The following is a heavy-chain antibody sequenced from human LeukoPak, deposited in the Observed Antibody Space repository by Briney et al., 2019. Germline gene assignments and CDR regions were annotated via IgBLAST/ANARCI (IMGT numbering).Heavy chain of an antibody. J-gene: IGHJ4*02. CDR2: IYTSGST. CDR1: GGSISSGSYY. D-gene: IGHD4-11*01. CDR3: ARESMTTVTIYFDY. V-gene: IGHV4-61*02. Sequence: SQTLSLTCTVSGGSISSGSYYWSWVRQPAGKGLEWIGRIYTSGSTNYNPSLKSRVTISVDTSKNQFSLKLSSVTAADTAVYYCARESMTTVTIYFDYWGQGTLVTVSS.